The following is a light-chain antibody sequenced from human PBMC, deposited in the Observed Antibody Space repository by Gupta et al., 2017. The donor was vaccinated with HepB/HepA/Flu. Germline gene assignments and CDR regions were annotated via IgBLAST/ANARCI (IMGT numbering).Light chain of an antibody. CDR1: SSNIGAGYD. Sequence: QPPSVSGAPGQRVTISCTGSSSNIGAGYDVHWYPQLPGTAPKLLIYGNSNRPSGVPDRFSGSTSGTSASLAITGLQAEDEADYYCQSYDSSLSGYVFGTGTKVTVL. J-gene: IGLJ1*01. V-gene: IGLV1-40*01. CDR2: GNS. CDR3: QSYDSSLSGYV.